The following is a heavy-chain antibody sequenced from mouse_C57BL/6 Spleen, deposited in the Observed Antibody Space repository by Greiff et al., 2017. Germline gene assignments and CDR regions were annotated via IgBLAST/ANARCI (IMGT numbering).Heavy chain of an antibody. CDR2: IDPSDSYT. CDR1: GYTFTSYW. Sequence: QVQLQQSGAELVRPGTSVKLSCKASGYTFTSYWMHWVKQRPGQGLEWIGVIDPSDSYTNYNQKFKSKATLTVDTSSSTAYMQLVSLTAEDSAVYYCATGTHYYAMDYWGQGTSVTVSS. V-gene: IGHV1-59*01. CDR3: ATGTHYYAMDY. J-gene: IGHJ4*01. D-gene: IGHD4-1*01.